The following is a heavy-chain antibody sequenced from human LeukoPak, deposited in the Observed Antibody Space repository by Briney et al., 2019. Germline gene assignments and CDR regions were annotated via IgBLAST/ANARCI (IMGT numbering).Heavy chain of an antibody. J-gene: IGHJ3*02. CDR1: GGTFSSYA. D-gene: IGHD1-20*01. Sequence: ASVKVSCKASGGTFSSYAISWVRQAPGQGLEWMGRIIPILGIANYAQKFQGRVTITADKSTSTAYMELSSLRSEDTAVYYCASTKSGITGTTGAFDIWGQGTMVTVSS. CDR3: ASTKSGITGTTGAFDI. V-gene: IGHV1-69*04. CDR2: IIPILGIA.